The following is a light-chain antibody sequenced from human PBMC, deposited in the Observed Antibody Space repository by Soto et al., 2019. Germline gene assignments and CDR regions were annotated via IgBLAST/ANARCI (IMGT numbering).Light chain of an antibody. CDR2: AAS. J-gene: IGKJ3*01. CDR3: QESLNSLGT. V-gene: IGKV1-39*01. Sequence: DIQMTQSPSSLSAAVGERVTITCRTSQSIRSYLNWFQQKPGKATKLLIYAASRLPTGVPSRFSGSGSGTDFTLTISSLQGEDFATYYCQESLNSLGTVGPGTNADSK. CDR1: QSIRSY.